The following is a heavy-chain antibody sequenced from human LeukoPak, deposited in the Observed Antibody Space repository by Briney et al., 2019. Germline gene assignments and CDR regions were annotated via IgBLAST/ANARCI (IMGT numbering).Heavy chain of an antibody. CDR1: GYTFTSYD. J-gene: IGHJ6*02. V-gene: IGHV1-8*01. Sequence: GASVKVSCKACGYTFTSYDINWVRQATGQGLEWMGWMNPNSGNTGYAQKFQGRVTMTRNTSISTAYMELSSLRSEDTAVYYCARAIWSSVATNYYYYYGMDVWGQGTTVTVSS. D-gene: IGHD5-12*01. CDR2: MNPNSGNT. CDR3: ARAIWSSVATNYYYYYGMDV.